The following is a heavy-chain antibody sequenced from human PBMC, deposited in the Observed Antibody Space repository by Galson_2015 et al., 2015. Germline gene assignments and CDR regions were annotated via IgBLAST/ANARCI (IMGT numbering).Heavy chain of an antibody. CDR1: GFSFFSYA. D-gene: IGHD6-19*01. Sequence: SLRLSCAASGFSFFSYAMHWVRQAPGKGLEWVAVISYDGREEYYADSVKGRFTISRDNSKNTLFLQMNSLRSEDTAVYYCTSCGVGAPHLSVAGSFQYWRQGTLVTVSS. CDR2: ISYDGREE. CDR3: TSCGVGAPHLSVAGSFQY. V-gene: IGHV3-30*01. J-gene: IGHJ4*02.